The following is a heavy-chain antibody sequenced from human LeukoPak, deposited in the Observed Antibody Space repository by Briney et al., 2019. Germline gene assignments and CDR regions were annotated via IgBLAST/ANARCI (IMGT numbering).Heavy chain of an antibody. CDR1: GASISNYY. D-gene: IGHD4-17*01. Sequence: SETLSLTCTVSGASISNYYWSWIRQPAGKGLEWIGRIYPSGGTNYNPSLKSRVTMSVDTSKNQFSLKLRSLTAADTAVYYCARRVNYGDYFDYWGQGTLVTVSS. V-gene: IGHV4-4*07. CDR2: IYPSGGT. J-gene: IGHJ4*02. CDR3: ARRVNYGDYFDY.